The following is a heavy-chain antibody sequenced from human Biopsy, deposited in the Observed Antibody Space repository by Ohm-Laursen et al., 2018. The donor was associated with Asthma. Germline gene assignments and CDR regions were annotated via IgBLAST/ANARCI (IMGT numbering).Heavy chain of an antibody. V-gene: IGHV3-30*01. CDR1: GFSFSNFA. CDR2: ISKDASTQ. D-gene: IGHD1-1*01. CDR3: VRDGTDDAFDI. J-gene: IGHJ3*02. Sequence: SLRLSCTATGFSFSNFAIHWVRQAPGKGLEWVGIISKDASTQDYADSVKGRFTIARDNSKNTLDLQMNSLREEDTAVYYCVRDGTDDAFDIWGQGTVVSVSS.